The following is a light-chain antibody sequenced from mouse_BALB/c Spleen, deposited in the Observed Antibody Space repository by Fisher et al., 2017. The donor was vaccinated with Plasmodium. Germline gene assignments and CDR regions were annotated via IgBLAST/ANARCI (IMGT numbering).Light chain of an antibody. CDR1: QSISNY. V-gene: IGKV5-45*01. CDR2: YSS. CDR3: QQSNDWPLT. Sequence: DIVLTQTPATLSVTPGDRVSLSCRASQSISNYLHWYQQKSHGSPRLLISYSSQSISGIPSRFSGNGSGTDFTLSINSVETEDFGMYFCQQSNDWPLTFGSGTKLELK. J-gene: IGKJ5*01.